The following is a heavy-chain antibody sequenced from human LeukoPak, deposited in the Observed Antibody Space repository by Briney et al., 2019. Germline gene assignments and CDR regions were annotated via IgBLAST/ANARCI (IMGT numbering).Heavy chain of an antibody. CDR3: ARSVFGGGSYSFDP. D-gene: IGHD1-26*01. CDR1: GGSISSYY. J-gene: IGHJ5*02. CDR2: IYHSGST. V-gene: IGHV4-59*08. Sequence: PSETLSLTCTVSGGSISSYYWSWIRQPPGKGLEWIGSIYHSGSTYYNPSLKSRVTISVDTSKNQFSLKLSSVTAADTAVYYCARSVFGGGSYSFDPWGQGTLVTVSS.